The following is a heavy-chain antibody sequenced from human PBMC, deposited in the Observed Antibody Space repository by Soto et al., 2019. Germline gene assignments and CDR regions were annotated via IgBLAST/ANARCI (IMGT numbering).Heavy chain of an antibody. D-gene: IGHD3-3*01. CDR1: GSSCTNHA. CDR3: ARGEQLYQYYYGMDV. Sequence: ASVKVSVKASGSSCTNHAMILLRHAPGQSPEWMGWINTVNGNTRYSPKVQGRVNITRDTSASTAYMELSILKSEDTAVYYCARGEQLYQYYYGMDVWGQGSTVTVSS. V-gene: IGHV1-3*04. CDR2: INTVNGNT. J-gene: IGHJ6*02.